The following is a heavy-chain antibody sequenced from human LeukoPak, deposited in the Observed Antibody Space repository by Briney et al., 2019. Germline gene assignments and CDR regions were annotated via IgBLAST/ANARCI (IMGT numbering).Heavy chain of an antibody. D-gene: IGHD3-10*01. CDR1: GGSISSSSYY. J-gene: IGHJ4*02. Sequence: PSETLSLTCTVSGGSISSSSYYWGWIRQPPGKGLEWIGSIYYSGSTYYIPSLKSRVTISVDTFKNQFSLKLSSVTAADTAVYYCATSTALLWFGESFIFDYWGQGTLVTVSS. CDR2: IYYSGST. V-gene: IGHV4-39*01. CDR3: ATSTALLWFGESFIFDY.